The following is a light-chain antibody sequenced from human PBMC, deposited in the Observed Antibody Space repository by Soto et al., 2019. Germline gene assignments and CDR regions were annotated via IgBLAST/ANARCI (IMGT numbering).Light chain of an antibody. CDR1: QSISRH. CDR2: AAS. Sequence: DIPMTQSPSSLSASVGDRVTITCRASQSISRHLNWYQQKPGKAPKLLIYAASTLQSGVPSRFSGSGSGTDFTLTISSLQPEDFATYYCQQSSSIPRTFGQGTKLEI. J-gene: IGKJ2*01. CDR3: QQSSSIPRT. V-gene: IGKV1-39*01.